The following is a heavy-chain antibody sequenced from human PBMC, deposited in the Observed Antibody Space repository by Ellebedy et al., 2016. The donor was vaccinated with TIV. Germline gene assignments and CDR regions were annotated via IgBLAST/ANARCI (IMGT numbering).Heavy chain of an antibody. V-gene: IGHV1-46*01. Sequence: AASVKVSCKASGYTFTSYYMHWVRQAPGQGLEWMGIINPSGGSTSYAQKFQGRVTMTRETSTSTVYMELSSLRSEDTAVYYCARSLPNYYYDSSGSPYFDYWGQGTLVTVSS. CDR1: GYTFTSYY. J-gene: IGHJ4*02. D-gene: IGHD3-22*01. CDR3: ARSLPNYYYDSSGSPYFDY. CDR2: INPSGGST.